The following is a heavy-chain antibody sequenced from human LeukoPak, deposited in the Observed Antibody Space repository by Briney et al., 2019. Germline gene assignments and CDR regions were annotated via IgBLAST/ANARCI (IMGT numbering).Heavy chain of an antibody. J-gene: IGHJ1*01. D-gene: IGHD6-19*01. CDR2: INTDGTVI. V-gene: IGHV3-74*01. Sequence: RPGVPLRLSCAPSGLPFSKYWVLWLRQAPGKGLESLSQINTDGTVITYADSVKGRFTVSRDNADNTMFLQMNSVRDEDTAVYYCAAKQWLAPTPASWGEGTPVTVSS. CDR3: AAKQWLAPTPAS. CDR1: GLPFSKYW.